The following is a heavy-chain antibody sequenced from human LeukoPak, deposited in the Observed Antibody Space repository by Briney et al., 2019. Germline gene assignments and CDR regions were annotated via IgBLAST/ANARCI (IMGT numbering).Heavy chain of an antibody. CDR2: INHSGST. CDR1: GGSFSGYY. V-gene: IGHV4-34*01. CDR3: ARERDGYCSSTSCYSNWFDP. D-gene: IGHD2-2*01. Sequence: PSETLSLTCAVYGGSFSGYYWSWIRQPPGKGLEWIGEINHSGSTNYNPSLKSRVTISVDTSKNQFSLKMSSVTAADTAVYYCARERDGYCSSTSCYSNWFDPWGQGTLVTVSS. J-gene: IGHJ5*02.